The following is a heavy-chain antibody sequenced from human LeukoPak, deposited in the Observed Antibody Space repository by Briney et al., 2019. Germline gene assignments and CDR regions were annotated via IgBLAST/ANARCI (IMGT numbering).Heavy chain of an antibody. Sequence: PGGSLRLSCAASGFTFSSYAMSWVRQAPGQGLEWVSAISGSGGSTYYADSVKGRFTISRDNSKNTLYLQMNSLRAEDTAVYYCARVVDHDYSDYYLDYWGQGTLVTVSS. CDR1: GFTFSSYA. CDR2: ISGSGGST. V-gene: IGHV3-23*01. J-gene: IGHJ4*02. D-gene: IGHD4-11*01. CDR3: ARVVDHDYSDYYLDY.